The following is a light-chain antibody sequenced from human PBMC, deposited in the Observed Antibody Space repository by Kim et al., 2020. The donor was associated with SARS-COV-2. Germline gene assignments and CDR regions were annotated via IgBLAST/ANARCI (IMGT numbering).Light chain of an antibody. CDR1: KLGDKY. CDR3: QAWDSTVV. Sequence: VSVSPGQTASITCSGDKLGDKYACWYQQKPGQSPVLVIYQDSKRPSGIPERFSGSNSGNTATLTISGTQAMDEADYYCQAWDSTVVFGGGTKLTVL. CDR2: QDS. V-gene: IGLV3-1*01. J-gene: IGLJ2*01.